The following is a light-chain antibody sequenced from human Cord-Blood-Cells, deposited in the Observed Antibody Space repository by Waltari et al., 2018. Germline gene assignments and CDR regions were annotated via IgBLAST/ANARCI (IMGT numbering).Light chain of an antibody. CDR3: MQALQTPYT. CDR2: LGS. CDR1: QSLLHSTGYND. V-gene: IGKV2-28*01. J-gene: IGKJ2*01. Sequence: DIVMTQSPLSLPVTPGEPASISCRSSQSLLHSTGYNDLDWYLQKPGQSPQLLIYLGSNRASGVPDRFSGSGSGTDVTLKISRVEAEDVGVYYCMQALQTPYTFGQGTKLEIK.